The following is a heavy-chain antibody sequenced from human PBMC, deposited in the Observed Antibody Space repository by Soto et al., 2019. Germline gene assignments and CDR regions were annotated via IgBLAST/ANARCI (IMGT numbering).Heavy chain of an antibody. CDR3: ARGIKYGDYSRWFDP. V-gene: IGHV4-34*01. CDR1: GGSFSGYY. J-gene: IGHJ5*02. CDR2: INHSGST. D-gene: IGHD4-17*01. Sequence: SETLSLTCAVYGGSFSGYYWTWIRQPPGTGLEWIGEINHSGSTNYNPPLKSRVTISVDTSKNQFSLKLTSVTAADTAVYYCARGIKYGDYSRWFDPWGPGTLVTVSS.